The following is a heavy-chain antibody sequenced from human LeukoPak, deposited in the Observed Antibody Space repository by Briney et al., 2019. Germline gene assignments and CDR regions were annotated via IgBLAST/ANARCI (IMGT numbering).Heavy chain of an antibody. D-gene: IGHD5-12*01. Sequence: GGSLRLSCAASGFTFSSYAMSWVRQAPGKGLEWVSAISGSGGSTYYADSVKGRFSISRDNSKNTLYLQMNSLRAEDTAVYYCAKVRVASPFFDYWGQGTLVTVSS. V-gene: IGHV3-23*01. J-gene: IGHJ4*02. CDR1: GFTFSSYA. CDR3: AKVRVASPFFDY. CDR2: ISGSGGST.